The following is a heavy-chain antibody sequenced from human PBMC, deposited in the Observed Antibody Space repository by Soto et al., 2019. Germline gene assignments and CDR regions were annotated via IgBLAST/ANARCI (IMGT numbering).Heavy chain of an antibody. V-gene: IGHV3-21*01. J-gene: IGHJ4*02. CDR3: ARAGITIWEYYFDY. CDR1: GFTFSSYS. CDR2: ISSSSSYI. Sequence: PGGSLRLSCAASGFTFSSYSMNWVRQAPGKGLEWVSSISSSSSYIYYADSVKGRFTISRDNAKNSLYLQMNSLRAEDTAVYYCARAGITIWEYYFDYWGQGTLVTVSS. D-gene: IGHD3-3*01.